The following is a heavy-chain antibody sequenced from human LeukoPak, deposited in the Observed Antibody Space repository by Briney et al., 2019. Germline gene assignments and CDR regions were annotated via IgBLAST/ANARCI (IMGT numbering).Heavy chain of an antibody. D-gene: IGHD2-15*01. J-gene: IGHJ4*02. V-gene: IGHV3-74*01. CDR3: VRAGSGFDY. CDR1: GFTFSSYW. Sequence: PGGSLRLSCVASGFTFSSYWMHWVRQAPGKGLEWVSRIDFETDTTTYAGSVKGRFTISRDNTKNTLYLQMGSLRDEDAAVYYCVRAGSGFDYWGQGTLVTVTS. CDR2: IDFETDTT.